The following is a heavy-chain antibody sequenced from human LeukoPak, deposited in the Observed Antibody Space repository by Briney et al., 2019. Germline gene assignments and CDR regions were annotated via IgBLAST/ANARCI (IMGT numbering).Heavy chain of an antibody. J-gene: IGHJ4*02. CDR1: GGSISGSSYY. V-gene: IGHV4-39*07. CDR2: IYYSGST. Sequence: PSETLSLTCTVSGGSISGSSYYWGWIRQPPGKGLEWIGSIYYSGSTYYNPSLKSRVTISVDTSKNQFSLKLSSVTAADTAVYYCASSPGIAAAGPLDYWGQGTLVTVSS. D-gene: IGHD6-13*01. CDR3: ASSPGIAAAGPLDY.